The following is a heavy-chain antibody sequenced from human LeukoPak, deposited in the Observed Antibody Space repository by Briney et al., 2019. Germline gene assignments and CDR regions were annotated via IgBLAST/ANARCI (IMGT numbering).Heavy chain of an antibody. CDR1: GFTFSTYS. CDR3: AIHSAWYRW. Sequence: PGGSLRLSCAASGFTFSTYSMSWVRQAPGKGLEWVSSISGSGDSTYYADSVKGRFTISRDNSKNSLYLQMNSLRAEDTAIYYCAIHSAWYRWWGQGTLVTVSS. J-gene: IGHJ4*02. CDR2: ISGSGDST. D-gene: IGHD2-8*02. V-gene: IGHV3-23*01.